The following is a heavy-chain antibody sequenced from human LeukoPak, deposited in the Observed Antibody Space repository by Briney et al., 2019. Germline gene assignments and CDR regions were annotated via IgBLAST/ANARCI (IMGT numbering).Heavy chain of an antibody. J-gene: IGHJ3*02. Sequence: KPSETLSLTCTVSGGSISSGGYSWSWIRQHPGKGLEWIGYIYYSGSTYYNPSLKSRVTISVDTSKNQFSLKLSSVTAADTAVYYCASSQTDCSSTSCYTNDAFDIWGQGTMVTVSS. CDR3: ASSQTDCSSTSCYTNDAFDI. V-gene: IGHV4-31*03. CDR1: GGSISSGGYS. CDR2: IYYSGST. D-gene: IGHD2-2*02.